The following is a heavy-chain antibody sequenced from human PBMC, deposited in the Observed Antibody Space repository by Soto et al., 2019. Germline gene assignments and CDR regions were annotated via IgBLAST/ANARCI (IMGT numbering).Heavy chain of an antibody. D-gene: IGHD1-26*01. CDR2: TYYRSEWYN. J-gene: IGHJ6*02. Sequence: PSQTLSLTCVISGDSVSSNSAAWNWIRQSPSGGLEWLGRTYYRSEWYNDYAVSVKSRITISPDTSKNQFSLHLNSATPEDTAVYYCARVSSGSNYRKPDYYYYGMDVWGHGTTVTVSS. V-gene: IGHV6-1*01. CDR3: ARVSSGSNYRKPDYYYYGMDV. CDR1: GDSVSSNSAA.